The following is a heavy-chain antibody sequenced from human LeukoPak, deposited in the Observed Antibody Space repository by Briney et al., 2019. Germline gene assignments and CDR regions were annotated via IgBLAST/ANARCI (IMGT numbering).Heavy chain of an antibody. CDR1: GGSISSYY. CDR2: IYYSGST. V-gene: IGHV4-59*01. D-gene: IGHD1-26*01. CDR3: AREVLGELPDAFDI. J-gene: IGHJ3*02. Sequence: PSETLSLTCTVSGGSISSYYWSWIRQPPGKGLEWIGYIYYSGSTNYKPSLKSRVTISVDTSKNQFSLKLSSVTAADTAVYYCAREVLGELPDAFDIWGQGTMVTVSS.